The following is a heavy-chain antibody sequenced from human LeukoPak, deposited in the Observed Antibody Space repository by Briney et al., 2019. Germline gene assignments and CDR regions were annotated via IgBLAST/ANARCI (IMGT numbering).Heavy chain of an antibody. J-gene: IGHJ6*02. CDR2: IYYSGST. CDR3: ARLFTGYCSGGSCYGPDYYYGMDV. CDR1: GGSISSSSYY. V-gene: IGHV4-39*01. Sequence: SETLSLTCPVSGGSISSSSYYWGWIRQPPGKGLEWIGIIYYSGSTYYNPSLKSRVTISVDTSKNQFSLKLSSVTAADTAVYYCARLFTGYCSGGSCYGPDYYYGMDVWGQGTTVTVSS. D-gene: IGHD2-15*01.